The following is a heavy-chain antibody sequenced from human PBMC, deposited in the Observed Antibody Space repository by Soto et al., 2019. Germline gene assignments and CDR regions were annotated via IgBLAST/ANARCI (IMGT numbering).Heavy chain of an antibody. J-gene: IGHJ6*02. CDR3: ARGGITMVRAPQHNVYGMDV. CDR2: IIPIFGTA. Sequence: QVQLVQSGAEVKKPGSSVKVSCKASGGTFSSYAISWVRQAPGQRLEWMGGIIPIFGTANYAQKFQGRVTITADESTSTAYMELSSLRSEDTAVYYCARGGITMVRAPQHNVYGMDVWGQGTTVTVSS. D-gene: IGHD3-10*01. CDR1: GGTFSSYA. V-gene: IGHV1-69*01.